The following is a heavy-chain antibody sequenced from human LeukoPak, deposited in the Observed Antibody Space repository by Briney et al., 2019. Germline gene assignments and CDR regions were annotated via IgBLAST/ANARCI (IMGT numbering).Heavy chain of an antibody. D-gene: IGHD1-26*01. CDR2: IYYSGTT. J-gene: IGHJ4*02. Sequence: PSESLSLTCTVSGGSISSSSYYWGWIRQPPGKGLEWIGTIYYSGTTYYNPSLKSRVTISVDTSKNQFSLKLSSVTAADTAVYYCARIVTPGSPFDYWGQGTLVTVSS. V-gene: IGHV4-39*07. CDR1: GGSISSSSYY. CDR3: ARIVTPGSPFDY.